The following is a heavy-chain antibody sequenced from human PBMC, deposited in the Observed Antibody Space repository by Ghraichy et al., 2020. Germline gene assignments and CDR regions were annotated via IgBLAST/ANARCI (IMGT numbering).Heavy chain of an antibody. V-gene: IGHV3-23*01. CDR1: GFTFNRNA. D-gene: IGHD6-19*01. CDR3: AKDRSSGWYAFNPAGFDY. CDR2: ISGSGGTT. Sequence: GGSLRLTCAASGFTFNRNAMSWVRQAPGKGLEWVSAISGSGGTTYYADSVKGRFTISRDTSKNTLYLQMNSLRADDTAVYYCAKDRSSGWYAFNPAGFDYWGQGTLVTVSS. J-gene: IGHJ4*02.